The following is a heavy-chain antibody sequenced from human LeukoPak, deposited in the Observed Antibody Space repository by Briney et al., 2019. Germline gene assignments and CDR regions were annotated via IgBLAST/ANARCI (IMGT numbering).Heavy chain of an antibody. CDR1: GFTFSTYA. Sequence: GRSLRLSCAASGFTFSTYAVHWVRQAPGKGLEWVAVISYDGSKRCYADSVKGRFTISRDNSKNAFLQMNSLRAEDTAVYYCARDYDTSGSYFDFFDYWGQGTLVTVSS. D-gene: IGHD3-22*01. CDR2: ISYDGSKR. CDR3: ARDYDTSGSYFDFFDY. V-gene: IGHV3-30-3*01. J-gene: IGHJ4*02.